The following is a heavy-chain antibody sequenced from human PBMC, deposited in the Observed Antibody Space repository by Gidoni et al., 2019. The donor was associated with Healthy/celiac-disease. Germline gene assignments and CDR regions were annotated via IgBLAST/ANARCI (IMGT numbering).Heavy chain of an antibody. D-gene: IGHD3-22*01. Sequence: QVQLVQSGAEVKKPGSSVKVSCKASGGTFSSYAISWVRQAPGQGLEWMGGIIPIVGTANYAQKFQGRVTITADKSTSTAYMELSSLRSEDTAVYYCARVRYRIGSGYYRPHYYYYYMDVWGKGTTVTVSS. CDR1: GGTFSSYA. V-gene: IGHV1-69*06. J-gene: IGHJ6*03. CDR3: ARVRYRIGSGYYRPHYYYYYMDV. CDR2: IIPIVGTA.